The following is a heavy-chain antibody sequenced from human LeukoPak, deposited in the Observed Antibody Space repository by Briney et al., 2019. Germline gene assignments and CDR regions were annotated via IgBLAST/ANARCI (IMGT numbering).Heavy chain of an antibody. Sequence: GGSLRLSCAASGFTFSSYAMSWVRQAPGKGLEWVSAISGSGGSTYYADSVKGRFTISRDNSKNTLYLQMNRLRAEDTAVYYCAKGRPLYYDSSGYCQGSVDYWGQGTLVTVSS. D-gene: IGHD3-22*01. J-gene: IGHJ4*02. CDR3: AKGRPLYYDSSGYCQGSVDY. CDR2: ISGSGGST. CDR1: GFTFSSYA. V-gene: IGHV3-23*01.